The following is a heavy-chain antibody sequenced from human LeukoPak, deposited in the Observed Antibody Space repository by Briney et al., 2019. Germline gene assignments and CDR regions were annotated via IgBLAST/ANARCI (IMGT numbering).Heavy chain of an antibody. D-gene: IGHD3-9*01. CDR2: IYSGGST. Sequence: GGSLRLSCAASGFTVSSNYMSWVRQAPGEGLEWVSIIYSGGSTFYADSVKGRFTISRDNAKNSLYLQMNSLRAEDMALYYCAKDQYDILTGGFDPWGQGTLVTVSS. CDR1: GFTVSSNY. V-gene: IGHV3-53*05. J-gene: IGHJ5*02. CDR3: AKDQYDILTGGFDP.